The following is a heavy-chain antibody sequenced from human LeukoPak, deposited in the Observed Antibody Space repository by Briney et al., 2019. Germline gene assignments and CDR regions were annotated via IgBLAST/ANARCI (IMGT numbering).Heavy chain of an antibody. CDR1: GFTFSSYG. V-gene: IGHV3-30*02. Sequence: GGSLRLSCAASGFTFSSYGMHWVRQAPGKGLEWVAFIRYDGSNKYYADSVKGRFTISRDNSKNTLYLQMNSLRAEDTAVYYCAREIVGATRDINWFDPWGQGTLVTVSS. CDR2: IRYDGSNK. J-gene: IGHJ5*02. CDR3: AREIVGATRDINWFDP. D-gene: IGHD1-26*01.